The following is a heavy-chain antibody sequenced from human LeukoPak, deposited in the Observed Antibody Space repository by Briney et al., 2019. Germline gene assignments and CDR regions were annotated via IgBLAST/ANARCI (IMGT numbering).Heavy chain of an antibody. Sequence: ASVKVSCKASGGTFSSYAISWVRQAPGQGLEWMGRIIPIFGTANYAQKFQGRVTVTTDESTSTAYMELSSLRSEDTAVYYCARDGSIVGAYYWGQGTLVTVSS. V-gene: IGHV1-69*05. D-gene: IGHD1-26*01. CDR2: IIPIFGTA. J-gene: IGHJ4*02. CDR3: ARDGSIVGAYY. CDR1: GGTFSSYA.